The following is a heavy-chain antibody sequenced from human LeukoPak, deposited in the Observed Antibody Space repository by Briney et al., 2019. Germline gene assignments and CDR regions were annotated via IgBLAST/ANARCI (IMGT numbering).Heavy chain of an antibody. CDR3: ARVRYCSAASCSAFDY. Sequence: SVKVSCKASGYTFTSYAMNWVRQAPGQGLEWMGGIIPLFGTANYAQKFQGRVTITADKSTSTAYMQLSNLRSDDTAVYYCARVRYCSAASCSAFDYWGQGTLVTVSS. CDR1: GYTFTSYA. CDR2: IIPLFGTA. J-gene: IGHJ4*02. V-gene: IGHV1-69*06. D-gene: IGHD2-2*01.